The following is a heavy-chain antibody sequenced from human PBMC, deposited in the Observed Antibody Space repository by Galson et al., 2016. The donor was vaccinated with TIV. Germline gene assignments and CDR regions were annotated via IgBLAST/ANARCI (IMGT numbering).Heavy chain of an antibody. V-gene: IGHV3-66*02. D-gene: IGHD3-22*01. CDR1: EITVSRNY. Sequence: SLRLSCAASEITVSRNYMSWVRQPPGGGLEWVSTIYSAGDTYYADSVKGRFTIPRDNTKNTLYLRMSGLRTEDTAVYYCARDRNYDASGYYYYYYYGMDVWGQGTTVTVSS. J-gene: IGHJ6*02. CDR2: IYSAGDT. CDR3: ARDRNYDASGYYYYYYYGMDV.